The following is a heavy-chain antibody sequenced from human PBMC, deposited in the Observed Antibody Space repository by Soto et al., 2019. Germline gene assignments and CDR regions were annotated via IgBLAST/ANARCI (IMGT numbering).Heavy chain of an antibody. D-gene: IGHD3-10*01. CDR1: GFTFSSYA. V-gene: IGHV3-30-3*01. CDR2: ISYDGSNK. Sequence: QVQLVESGGGVVQPGRSLRLSCAASGFTFSSYAMHWVRQAPGKGLEWVAVISYDGSNKYYADSVKGRFTISRDNSKNTLYLQMNSLRAEDTAVYYCARDWGSGRNYYGMDVW. J-gene: IGHJ6*01. CDR3: ARDWGSGRNYYGMDV.